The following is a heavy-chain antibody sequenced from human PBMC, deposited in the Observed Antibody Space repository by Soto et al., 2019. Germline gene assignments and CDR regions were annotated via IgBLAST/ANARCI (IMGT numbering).Heavy chain of an antibody. CDR1: GFTFSSYW. V-gene: IGHV3-7*03. Sequence: PGGSLRLSCAVSGFTFSSYWMIWVRQAPGKGLEWVANINQDGGEKYYVDSVKGRFTISRDNAKNSLYLQMNGLRAEDTAIYYCARDRITLNYYNYGVDVWGQGTTVTVSS. CDR3: ARDRITLNYYNYGVDV. J-gene: IGHJ6*02. D-gene: IGHD1-20*01. CDR2: INQDGGEK.